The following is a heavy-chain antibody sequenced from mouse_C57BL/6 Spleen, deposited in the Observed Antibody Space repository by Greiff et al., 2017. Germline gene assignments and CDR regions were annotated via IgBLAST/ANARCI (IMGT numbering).Heavy chain of an antibody. Sequence: QVQLQQSGAELVKPGASVKISCKASGYAFSSYWMNWVKQRPGKGLEWIGQIYPGDGDTNYNGKFKGKATRTADKSSSTAYMQLSSLTSEDSAVYFCARVYDGYYMYFGDWGQGTTLAVSS. V-gene: IGHV1-80*01. CDR3: ARVYDGYYMYFGD. CDR2: IYPGDGDT. CDR1: GYAFSSYW. J-gene: IGHJ2*01. D-gene: IGHD2-3*01.